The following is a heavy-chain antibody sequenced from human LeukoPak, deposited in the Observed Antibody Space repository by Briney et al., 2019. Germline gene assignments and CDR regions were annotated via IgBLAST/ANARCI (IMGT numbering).Heavy chain of an antibody. V-gene: IGHV1-46*01. D-gene: IGHD2-15*01. CDR1: GYTFTSYY. CDR2: INPSDIST. CDR3: WRVNSGGYRLNY. J-gene: IGHJ4*02. Sequence: ASVKVSCKASGYTFTSYYIHWVRQAPGQGLEWMGAINPSDISTTYAQKFQGRVTMTRDTHTSTVYMQLTSLRSEDTAVYYCWRVNSGGYRLNYWGQGALVIVSS.